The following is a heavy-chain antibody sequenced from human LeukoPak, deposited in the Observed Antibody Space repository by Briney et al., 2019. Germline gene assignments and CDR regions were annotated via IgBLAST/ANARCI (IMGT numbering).Heavy chain of an antibody. CDR2: IYYSGST. J-gene: IGHJ4*02. D-gene: IGHD3-22*01. V-gene: IGHV4-39*01. CDR1: GGSISSSSYY. CDR3: ASRITMIVVGPFDY. Sequence: SETLSLTXTVSGGSISSSSYYWGWLRQPPGKGLEWIGSIYYSGSTYYNPSLKSRVTISVDTSKNQFSLKLSSVTAADTAVYYCASRITMIVVGPFDYWGQGTLVTVSS.